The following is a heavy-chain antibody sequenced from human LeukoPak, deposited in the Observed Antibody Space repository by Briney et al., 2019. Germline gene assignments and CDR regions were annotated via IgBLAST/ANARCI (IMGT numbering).Heavy chain of an antibody. J-gene: IGHJ1*01. D-gene: IGHD1-26*01. CDR1: GFTFSDYY. CDR3: AREGLMRRDLLGATADRIYEYFQH. Sequence: GGSLRLSCAASGFTFSDYYMSWIRQAPGKGLEWVSYISSSGSTIYYADSVKGRFTISRDNAKNSLYLQMNSLRAEDTAVYYCAREGLMRRDLLGATADRIYEYFQHWGQGTLVTVSS. CDR2: ISSSGSTI. V-gene: IGHV3-11*01.